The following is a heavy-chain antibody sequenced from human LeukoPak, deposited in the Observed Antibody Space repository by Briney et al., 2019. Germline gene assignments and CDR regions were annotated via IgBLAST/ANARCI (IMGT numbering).Heavy chain of an antibody. J-gene: IGHJ6*02. Sequence: GESLKISSKGSGYSFTSYWFSWVRQMPGKGLEWMGRINPSDSYTNYSPSFQGHVTISADKSISPAFLKWSCLKAADTALYYCAIKYYYYQGRDVWGQGTTVTVSS. V-gene: IGHV5-10-1*01. CDR2: INPSDSYT. CDR1: GYSFTSYW. CDR3: AIKYYYYQGRDV.